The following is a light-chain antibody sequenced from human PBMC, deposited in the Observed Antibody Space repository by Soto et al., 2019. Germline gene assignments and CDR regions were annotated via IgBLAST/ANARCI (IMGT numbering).Light chain of an antibody. CDR1: QSVSSN. CDR3: QQYNNWPPWT. J-gene: IGKJ4*01. V-gene: IGKV3D-15*01. CDR2: GVS. Sequence: EIVMTQSPATLSVSPGERATLSCRASQSVSSNLAWYQQKPGQAPRLLIYGVSTRATGIPARFSGSGSGTEFTLTISSLQSEDFAVYYCQQYNNWPPWTFGGGTKVEIK.